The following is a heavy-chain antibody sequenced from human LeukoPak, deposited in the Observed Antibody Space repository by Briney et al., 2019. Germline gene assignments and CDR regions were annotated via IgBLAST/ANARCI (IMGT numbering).Heavy chain of an antibody. CDR2: IYTSGST. V-gene: IGHV4-61*05. J-gene: IGHJ3*02. Sequence: SETLSLTCTVSGGSISSSGYYWSWIRQPPGKGLEWIGYIYTSGSTNYSPSLKSRVTISIDTSKNQFSLKLSSVTAADTAVYYCARQKCSSTSCLTKNALDIWGQGTMVTVSS. CDR3: ARQKCSSTSCLTKNALDI. CDR1: GGSISSSGYY. D-gene: IGHD2-2*01.